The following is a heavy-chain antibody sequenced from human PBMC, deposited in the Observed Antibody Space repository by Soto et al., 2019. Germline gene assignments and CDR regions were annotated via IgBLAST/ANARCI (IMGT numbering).Heavy chain of an antibody. CDR1: GFTFSSYA. CDR2: ISGSGGST. CDR3: AKVSTPSYYDFWSGPYYYGMDV. Sequence: GGSLRLSCAAPGFTFSSYAMSWVRQAPGKGLEWVSAISGSGGSTYYADSVKGRFTISRDNSKNTLYLQMNSLRAEDTAVYYCAKVSTPSYYDFWSGPYYYGMDVWGQGTTVTVSS. V-gene: IGHV3-23*01. D-gene: IGHD3-3*01. J-gene: IGHJ6*02.